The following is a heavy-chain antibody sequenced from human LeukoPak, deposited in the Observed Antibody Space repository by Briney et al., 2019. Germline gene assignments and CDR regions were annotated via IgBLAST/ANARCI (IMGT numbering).Heavy chain of an antibody. D-gene: IGHD5-12*01. CDR2: IYYSGST. V-gene: IGHV4-59*01. CDR3: ARDRGYPLGAFDI. J-gene: IGHJ3*02. Sequence: SETLSLTCTVSGGSISSYYWSWIRQPPGKGLEWIGYIYYSGSTNYNPSLKSRVTISVDTSKNQFSLKPSSVTAADTAVYYCARDRGYPLGAFDIWGQGTMVTVSS. CDR1: GGSISSYY.